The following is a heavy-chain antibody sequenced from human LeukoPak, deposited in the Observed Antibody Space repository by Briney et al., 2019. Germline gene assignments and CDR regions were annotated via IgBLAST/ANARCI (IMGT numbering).Heavy chain of an antibody. CDR2: IKRDGSAK. J-gene: IGHJ4*02. D-gene: IGHD1-20*01. CDR3: ARLSGDITVFDL. Sequence: GGSLRLSCAASGFTFSSYWMSWVRQAPGKGLEWVATIKRDGSAKHYGDSVKGRFTVSRDNAKNSLHLQMNSLRADDTAVYYCARLSGDITVFDLWGQGTLVTVSS. CDR1: GFTFSSYW. V-gene: IGHV3-7*01.